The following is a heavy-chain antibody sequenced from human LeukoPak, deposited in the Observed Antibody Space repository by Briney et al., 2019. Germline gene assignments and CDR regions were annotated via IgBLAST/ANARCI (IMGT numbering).Heavy chain of an antibody. CDR2: ISGSGGST. J-gene: IGHJ4*02. D-gene: IGHD6-19*01. Sequence: GGSLRLSCAASGLTLSSYWMHWVRQAPGKGLEWVSAISGSGGSTYYADSVKGRFTISRDNSKNTLYLQMNSLRAEDTAVYYCAKLRSGRYLNWGQGTLVTVSS. CDR3: AKLRSGRYLN. V-gene: IGHV3-23*01. CDR1: GLTLSSYW.